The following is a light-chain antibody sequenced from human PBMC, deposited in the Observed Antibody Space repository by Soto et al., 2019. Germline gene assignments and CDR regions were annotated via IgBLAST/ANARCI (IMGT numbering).Light chain of an antibody. J-gene: IGLJ1*01. CDR2: GDS. V-gene: IGLV2-14*01. Sequence: QSALTQPASVSGSPGQSIAISCTGTSSDVGGSTHVSWYQHHPGEAPKLMIYGDSNRPSGVSDRFSGSKSGNTASLTISGLQAGDEADYYCNSYTTSSTDVFGTGTKLTVL. CDR1: SSDVGGSTH. CDR3: NSYTTSSTDV.